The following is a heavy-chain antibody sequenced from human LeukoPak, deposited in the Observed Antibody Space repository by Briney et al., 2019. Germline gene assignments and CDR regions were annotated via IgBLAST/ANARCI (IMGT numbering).Heavy chain of an antibody. Sequence: PGGSLRLSCAASGFTFSSYGMHWVRQAPGKGLEWVALIRYDGGNKYYADSVKGRFTISRDNSKNTLYLQMNSLRAEDTAVYYCAKSGFGVVTHYWGQGTLVTVSS. V-gene: IGHV3-30*02. CDR1: GFTFSSYG. D-gene: IGHD3-3*01. CDR2: IRYDGGNK. J-gene: IGHJ4*02. CDR3: AKSGFGVVTHY.